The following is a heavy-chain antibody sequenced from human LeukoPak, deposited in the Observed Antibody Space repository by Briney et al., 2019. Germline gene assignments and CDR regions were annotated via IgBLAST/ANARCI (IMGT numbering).Heavy chain of an antibody. J-gene: IGHJ4*02. D-gene: IGHD4-11*01. CDR3: VRDRETTVTTIDF. CDR1: GFIFSSDL. CDR2: ISGDRSST. Sequence: RGRSLRLSCAASGFIFSSDLMHSGREFPGNRLGGCSRISGDRSSTTYADSVKARFTLSRDNAKTTLYLQMSSLSAETTAVYSCVRDRETTVTTIDFWGQGTVVTVSS. V-gene: IGHV3-74*03.